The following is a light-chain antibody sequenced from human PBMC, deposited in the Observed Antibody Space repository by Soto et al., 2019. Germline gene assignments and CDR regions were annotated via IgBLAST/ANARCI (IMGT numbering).Light chain of an antibody. V-gene: IGKV3-15*01. CDR2: GTF. Sequence: EIVMTQSPATLSVSPGERATLSCRASQSIGSNLAWYQQKPGQAPRLLIYGTFTRATGIPARFSGSGSGTEFTLTISSLQSEDFAVYYCQQYSNWPPLTFGGGTKVEI. CDR1: QSIGSN. CDR3: QQYSNWPPLT. J-gene: IGKJ4*01.